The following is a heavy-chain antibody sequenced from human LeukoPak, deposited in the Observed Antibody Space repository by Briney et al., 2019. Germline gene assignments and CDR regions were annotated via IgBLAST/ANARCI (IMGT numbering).Heavy chain of an antibody. CDR1: GFTLSSNT. V-gene: IGHV3-21*01. CDR2: ISSSSYI. CDR3: AGGVDFDY. Sequence: PGGSLRLSCAASGFTLSSNTMNWVRQAPGKGLEWVSSISSSSYIYYADSIKGRFTISRDNAKNSLYLQMNSLRAEDTAVYYCAGGVDFDYWGQGTLVTVS. J-gene: IGHJ4*02.